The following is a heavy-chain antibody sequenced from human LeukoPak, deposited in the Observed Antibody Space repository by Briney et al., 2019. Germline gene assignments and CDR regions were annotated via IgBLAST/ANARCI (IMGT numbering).Heavy chain of an antibody. CDR1: GFSFSGHW. Sequence: GGSLRLSCTASGFSFSGHWLHWARQLPGKGLVWVSRISPTGCTTSYADSVKGRFTVSRDNAKNTLYLQVNNLRAEDTAVYYCARGPNSNWSGLDFWGQGTLLTVSS. CDR2: ISPTGCTT. CDR3: ARGPNSNWSGLDF. V-gene: IGHV3-74*01. D-gene: IGHD6-6*01. J-gene: IGHJ4*02.